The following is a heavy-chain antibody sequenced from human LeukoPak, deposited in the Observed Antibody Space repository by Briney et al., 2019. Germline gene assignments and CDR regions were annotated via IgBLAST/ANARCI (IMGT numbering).Heavy chain of an antibody. Sequence: GRSLRLSCAASGFTFSSYGMHWVRQAPGKGLEWVAVIWYDGSDKYYADSVKGRFTISRDNSKNTLYLQMNSLRAEDTAVYYCAREQTPITNAFDIWGQGTMVTVSS. CDR2: IWYDGSDK. J-gene: IGHJ3*02. D-gene: IGHD3-3*01. CDR3: AREQTPITNAFDI. V-gene: IGHV3-33*01. CDR1: GFTFSSYG.